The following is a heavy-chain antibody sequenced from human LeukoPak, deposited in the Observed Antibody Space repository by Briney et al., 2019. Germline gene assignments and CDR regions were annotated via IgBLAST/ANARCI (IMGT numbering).Heavy chain of an antibody. D-gene: IGHD2-15*01. CDR1: GFTFSSYA. CDR3: ARGLGYCSGGSCYPINY. J-gene: IGHJ4*02. V-gene: IGHV3-21*01. Sequence: GGSLRLSCAASGFTFSSYAMSWVRQAPGKGLEWVSSISSSSSYIYYADSVKGRFTISRDNAKNSLYLQMNSLRAEDTAVYYCARGLGYCSGGSCYPINYWGQGTLVTVSS. CDR2: ISSSSSYI.